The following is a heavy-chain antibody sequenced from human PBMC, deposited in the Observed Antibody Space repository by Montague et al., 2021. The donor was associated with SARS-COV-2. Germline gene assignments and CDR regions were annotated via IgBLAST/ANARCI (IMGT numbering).Heavy chain of an antibody. Sequence: SETLSLTCSVSGGSVSSYYLNWIRQTPGKGLEWIGYMHYRGTTNYNPSLESRVTMSLDTSENQFSLKLTSMTAAETAVYFCARGRDERGYSFGYYYFDLWGQGT. V-gene: IGHV4-59*02. CDR3: ARGRDERGYSFGYYYFDL. CDR2: MHYRGTT. J-gene: IGHJ4*02. CDR1: GGSVSSYY. D-gene: IGHD5-18*01.